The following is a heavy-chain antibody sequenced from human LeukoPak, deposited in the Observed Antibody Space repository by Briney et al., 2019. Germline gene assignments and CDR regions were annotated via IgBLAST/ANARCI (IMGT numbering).Heavy chain of an antibody. V-gene: IGHV3-23*01. CDR1: GFTFSSYA. CDR3: ASPGHSGSYFPLDY. D-gene: IGHD1-26*01. J-gene: IGHJ4*02. CDR2: ISGSGGST. Sequence: GGSLRLSCAASGFTFSSYAMSWVRQAPGKGLEWVSAISGSGGSTYYADSVKGRFTISRDNSKNTLYLQMNSLRAEDTAVYYCASPGHSGSYFPLDYWGQGTLVTVSS.